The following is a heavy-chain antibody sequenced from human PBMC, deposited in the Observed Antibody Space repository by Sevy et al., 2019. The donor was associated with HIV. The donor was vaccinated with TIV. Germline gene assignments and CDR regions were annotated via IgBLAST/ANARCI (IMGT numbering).Heavy chain of an antibody. CDR3: ARLYSPYFYENEDV. V-gene: IGHV4-34*01. D-gene: IGHD2-15*01. CDR1: GGSFTDYF. Sequence: ETLSLTCAVYGGSFTDYFWTWIRQPPGKGLEWIGDINHSGNTNYSPSLKSRVTISVDTTNNQFSLRLSSLTAADTALYYCARLYSPYFYENEDVWGHGTMVTVSS. CDR2: INHSGNT. J-gene: IGHJ3*01.